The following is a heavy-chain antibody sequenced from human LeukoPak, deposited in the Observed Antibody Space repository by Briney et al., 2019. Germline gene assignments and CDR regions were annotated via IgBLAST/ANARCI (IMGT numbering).Heavy chain of an antibody. CDR1: GFRFSDYG. CDR2: IGGDGDST. D-gene: IGHD5-18*01. Sequence: GGSLRLSCAASGFRFSDYGMNWVRQAPGKGLEWVSVIGGDGDSTHYAASVRDHFTVSRDNSKNILYLDMNRLRVDDTAVYFCAKGVDTSCFGGDCYFXYWGQGVLVTXSS. CDR3: AKGVDTSCFGGDCYFXY. J-gene: IGHJ4*02. V-gene: IGHV3-23*01.